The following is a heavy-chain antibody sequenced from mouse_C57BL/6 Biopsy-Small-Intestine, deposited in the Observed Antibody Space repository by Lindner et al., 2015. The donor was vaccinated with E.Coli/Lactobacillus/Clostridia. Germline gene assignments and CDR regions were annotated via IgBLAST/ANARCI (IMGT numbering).Heavy chain of an antibody. Sequence: VQLQESGPELVKPGASVKISCKASGYAFSSSWMNWVSQRPGKGLEWIGRIYPGDGDINYNVKFKGKATLTADISSSTAYMQLNSLTSEDSAVYFCARSYYDTLDYWGQGATLTVSS. CDR2: IYPGDGDI. V-gene: IGHV1-82*01. D-gene: IGHD2-4*01. J-gene: IGHJ2*01. CDR3: ARSYYDTLDY. CDR1: GYAFSSSW.